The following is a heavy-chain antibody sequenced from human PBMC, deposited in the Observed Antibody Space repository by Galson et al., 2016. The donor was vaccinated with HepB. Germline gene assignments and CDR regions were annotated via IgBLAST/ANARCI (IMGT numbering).Heavy chain of an antibody. CDR3: ARDGNNGGWNYLTGMDV. CDR2: IWYDGSNK. V-gene: IGHV3-33*01. D-gene: IGHD1-7*01. Sequence: SLRLSCAASGFTFRSYAMHWVRQAPGKGLEWVAVIWYDGSNKYYADSVKGRFTISRDNSKNTLNLQMTTLRGEDTAVYYCARDGNNGGWNYLTGMDVWGQGTTVTVSS. CDR1: GFTFRSYA. J-gene: IGHJ6*02.